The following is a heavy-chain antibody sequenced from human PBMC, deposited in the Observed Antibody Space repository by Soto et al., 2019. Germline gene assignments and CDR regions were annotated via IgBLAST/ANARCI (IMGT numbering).Heavy chain of an antibody. CDR3: ATVATGSYYWFDP. J-gene: IGHJ5*02. Sequence: LRLSCAASGLTFSSYAMNWVRQAPGKGLVWVARINSDGSTTTYADSVKGRFTISRDNAKNTLYLQMNSLSAEDTAVYYCATVATGSYYWFDPWGQGTLVTVSS. CDR2: INSDGSTT. V-gene: IGHV3-74*03. CDR1: GLTFSSYA. D-gene: IGHD1-26*01.